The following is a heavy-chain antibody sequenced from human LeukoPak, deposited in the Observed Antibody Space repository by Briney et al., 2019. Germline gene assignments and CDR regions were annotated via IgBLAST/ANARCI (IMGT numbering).Heavy chain of an antibody. J-gene: IGHJ6*03. CDR2: ISWNSGVT. D-gene: IGHD1-26*01. CDR3: AKDRGISPNYYMEV. V-gene: IGHV3-9*01. Sequence: GGSLRLSCVASGFSLEDYAMHWVRQAPGKGLEWVSGISWNSGVTGYADSVRGRFTIYRDNAKNSLYLQMHSLRVEDTALYYCAKDRGISPNYYMEVWGKGTTVTVSS. CDR1: GFSLEDYA.